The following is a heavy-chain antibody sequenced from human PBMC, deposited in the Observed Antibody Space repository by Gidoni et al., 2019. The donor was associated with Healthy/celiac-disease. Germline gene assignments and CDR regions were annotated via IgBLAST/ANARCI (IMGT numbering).Heavy chain of an antibody. CDR1: GGTFSSYA. CDR3: ASYDSSGYYYPEYFQH. J-gene: IGHJ1*01. V-gene: IGHV1-69*06. D-gene: IGHD3-22*01. CDR2: IIPIFGTA. Sequence: QVQLVQSGAEVKKPGSSVKVSCKASGGTFSSYAISWVRQAPGQGLEWMGGIIPIFGTANYAQKFQGRVTITADKSTSTAYMELSSLRSEDTAVYYCASYDSSGYYYPEYFQHWGQGTLVTVSS.